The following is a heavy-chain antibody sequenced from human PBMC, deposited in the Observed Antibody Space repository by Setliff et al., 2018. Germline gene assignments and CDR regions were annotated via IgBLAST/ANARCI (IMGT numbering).Heavy chain of an antibody. V-gene: IGHV1-24*01. CDR1: GYRLIEVS. Sequence: ASVKVSCKVSGYRLIEVSMHWVRQAPGKGLEWMGGFDPEDEETIYAQKFQGRVTMTRDTSTSTVYMELSSLRSEDTAVYYCARDRLVVITYYYYYYGMDVWGQGTTVTVSS. CDR3: ARDRLVVITYYYYYYGMDV. D-gene: IGHD3-22*01. CDR2: FDPEDEET. J-gene: IGHJ6*02.